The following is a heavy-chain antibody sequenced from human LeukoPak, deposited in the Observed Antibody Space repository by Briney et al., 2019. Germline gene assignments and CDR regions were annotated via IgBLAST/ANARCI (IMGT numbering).Heavy chain of an antibody. CDR1: GGSISSYY. CDR2: IYTSGST. D-gene: IGHD2-2*01. V-gene: IGHV4-4*09. CDR3: ARHHPDIVVVPAAMFWFDP. J-gene: IGHJ5*02. Sequence: PSETLSLTCTVSGGSISSYYWSWIRQPPGKRLEWIGYIYTSGSTNYNPSLKSRVTISVDTSKNQFSLKLSPVTAADTAVYYCARHHPDIVVVPAAMFWFDPWAQGTLVTVSS.